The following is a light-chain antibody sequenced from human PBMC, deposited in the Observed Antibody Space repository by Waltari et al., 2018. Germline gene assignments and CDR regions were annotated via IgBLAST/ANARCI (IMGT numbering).Light chain of an antibody. CDR1: TLPKQF. J-gene: IGLJ3*02. CDR2: RDS. Sequence: SYELTQPPSVSVSPGQTARSTCSGHTLPKQFAHWYQQKPGQAPGLVIYRDSERPSGLPERFAGSTSGTTVTLTITGVQAEDEADYYCQSADSSGTSGVFGGGTKVTVL. V-gene: IGLV3-25*03. CDR3: QSADSSGTSGV.